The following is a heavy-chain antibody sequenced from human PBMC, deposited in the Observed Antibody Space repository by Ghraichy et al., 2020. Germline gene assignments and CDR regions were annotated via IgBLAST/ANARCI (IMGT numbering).Heavy chain of an antibody. V-gene: IGHV3-11*01. J-gene: IGHJ6*01. Sequence: GGSLRLSCAVSGFTFSHYYMSWIRQAPGKGPEWVSYISGSGTLTKYTESVKGRFTVSRDNAKNSVYLQMNSLRAEDTAVYYCANSKTLITDYYNYYTLDVWGQRTPFTVSS. CDR3: ANSKTLITDYYNYYTLDV. D-gene: IGHD3-10*01. CDR2: ISGSGTLT. CDR1: GFTFSHYY.